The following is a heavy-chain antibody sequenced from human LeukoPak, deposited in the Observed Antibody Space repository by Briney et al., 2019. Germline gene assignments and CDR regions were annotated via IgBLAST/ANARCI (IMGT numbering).Heavy chain of an antibody. CDR3: AGVWGSYRYSTFDY. V-gene: IGHV4-34*01. J-gene: IGHJ4*02. D-gene: IGHD3-16*02. CDR2: INHSGST. CDR1: GYSISSGYY. Sequence: SETLSLTCTVSGYSISSGYYWSWIRQPPGKGLEWIGEINHSGSTNYNPSLKSRVTISVDTSKDQFSLKLSSVTAADTAVYYCAGVWGSYRYSTFDYWGQGTLVTVSS.